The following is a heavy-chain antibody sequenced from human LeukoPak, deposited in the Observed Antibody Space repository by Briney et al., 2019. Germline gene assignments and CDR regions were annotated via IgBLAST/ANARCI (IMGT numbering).Heavy chain of an antibody. J-gene: IGHJ4*02. CDR2: ISWNSGSI. CDR3: AKGPVYASSGYYSGHFDY. D-gene: IGHD3-22*01. Sequence: GGSLRLSCAASGFTFDDYAMHWVRQAPGKGLEWVSGISWNSGSIGYADSVKGRFTISRDNAKNSLYLQMNSLRAEDTALYYCAKGPVYASSGYYSGHFDYWGQGTLVTVSS. V-gene: IGHV3-9*01. CDR1: GFTFDDYA.